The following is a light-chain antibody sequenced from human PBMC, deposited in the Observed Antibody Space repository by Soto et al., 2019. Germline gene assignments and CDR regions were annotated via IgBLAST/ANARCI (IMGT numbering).Light chain of an antibody. V-gene: IGLV2-11*01. CDR1: SSDVGGYNY. CDR2: DVS. J-gene: IGLJ1*01. CDR3: CSYAGNHDV. Sequence: QSVLTQPRSVSGSPGQSVTISCTGTSSDVGGYNYVSWYQQHPGKAPKLMIYDVSKRPSGVPDRFSGSKSGNTASLTISGLQAEDEADYYCCSYAGNHDVFGTGTKLTVL.